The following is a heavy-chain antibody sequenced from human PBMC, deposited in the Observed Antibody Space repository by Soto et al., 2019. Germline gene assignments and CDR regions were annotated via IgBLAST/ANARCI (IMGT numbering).Heavy chain of an antibody. V-gene: IGHV4-39*01. Sequence: SETLSLTCSVSGGSLSTRTYYWGRIRQPPGKGLEWIGTISYGGTTYYNPSLKSRVTMSVDTSKNQFSLELTSLTAADTAVYYCARTLYKALNWFDPWGQGALVTVSS. CDR3: ARTLYKALNWFDP. D-gene: IGHD1-1*01. CDR1: GGSLSTRTYY. CDR2: ISYGGTT. J-gene: IGHJ5*02.